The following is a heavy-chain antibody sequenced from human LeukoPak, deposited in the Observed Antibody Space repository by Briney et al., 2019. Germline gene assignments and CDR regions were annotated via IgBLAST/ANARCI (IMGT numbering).Heavy chain of an antibody. CDR1: GYTFSRYE. CDR3: ARGHRFRGNCRGVTCWVWFDP. Sequence: ASVKVSCKASGYTFSRYEIHWVRQDTGQGLEWVGSMNPNTGNTAYAEKFQGRVTMTRDTSIDTAYMELSSLRSEDTAICYCARGHRFRGNCRGVTCWVWFDPWGQGTLVTVSS. D-gene: IGHD2-15*01. J-gene: IGHJ5*02. V-gene: IGHV1-8*01. CDR2: MNPNTGNT.